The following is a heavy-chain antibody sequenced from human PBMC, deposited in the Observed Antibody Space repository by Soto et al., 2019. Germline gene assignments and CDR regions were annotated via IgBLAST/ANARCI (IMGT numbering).Heavy chain of an antibody. CDR1: GYTFTSYG. J-gene: IGHJ5*02. Sequence: ASVKVSCKASGYTFTSYGISWVRQAPGQGLEWMGWISAYNGNTNYAQKLQGRVTMTTDTSTSTAYMELRSLRSDDTAVYYCAREVYGDYDLDWFDPWGQGTLVTSPQ. V-gene: IGHV1-18*01. CDR3: AREVYGDYDLDWFDP. CDR2: ISAYNGNT. D-gene: IGHD4-17*01.